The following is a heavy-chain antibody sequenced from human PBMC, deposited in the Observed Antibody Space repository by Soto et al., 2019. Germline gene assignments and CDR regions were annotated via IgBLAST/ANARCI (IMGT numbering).Heavy chain of an antibody. Sequence: RLSCAASGFTFSSYSMNWVRQAPGKGLEWVSSISSSSSYIYYADSVKGRFTISRDNAKNSLYLQMNSLRAEDTAVYYCARDPELRFLEWPTSYGMDVWGQGTTVTVSS. D-gene: IGHD3-3*01. J-gene: IGHJ6*02. CDR2: ISSSSSYI. CDR1: GFTFSSYS. CDR3: ARDPELRFLEWPTSYGMDV. V-gene: IGHV3-21*01.